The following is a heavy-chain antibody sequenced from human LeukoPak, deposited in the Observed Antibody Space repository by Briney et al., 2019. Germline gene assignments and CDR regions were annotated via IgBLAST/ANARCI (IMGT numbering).Heavy chain of an antibody. CDR1: GFTFSSYW. D-gene: IGHD1-1*01. Sequence: GGSLRLSCAASGFTFSSYWMHWVRPAPGKGLVWVSRINSDGSSTSYADSVKGRFTISRDNAKNTLYLQMNSLRAEDTAVYYCASQENWNLFDYWGQGTLVTVSS. CDR2: INSDGSST. CDR3: ASQENWNLFDY. J-gene: IGHJ4*02. V-gene: IGHV3-74*01.